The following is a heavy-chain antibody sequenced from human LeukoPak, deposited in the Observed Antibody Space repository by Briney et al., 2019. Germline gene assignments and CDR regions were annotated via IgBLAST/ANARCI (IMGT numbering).Heavy chain of an antibody. CDR2: ISYDGSNK. V-gene: IGHV3-30*04. CDR1: GFTFSSYA. Sequence: GGSLRLSCAASGFTFSSYAMHWVRQAPGKGLEWVAAISYDGSNKYYADSVKGRFTISRDNSKNTLYLQMNSLRAEDTAVYYCARVYDYGDFYYFDYWGQGTLVTVSS. J-gene: IGHJ4*02. CDR3: ARVYDYGDFYYFDY. D-gene: IGHD4-17*01.